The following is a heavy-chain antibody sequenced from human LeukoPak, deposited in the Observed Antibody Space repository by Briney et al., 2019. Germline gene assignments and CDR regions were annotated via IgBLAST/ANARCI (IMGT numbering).Heavy chain of an antibody. Sequence: PGGSLRLSCAASGFTFGNFAMSWVRQAPGKGLEWVSVISDSGVSTSYADSVKGRFTISRDNARNTLFLQMNNLRDEDTAVYFCAKTYPGSFSYAMEFWGQGTTVTVSS. J-gene: IGHJ6*02. D-gene: IGHD1-26*01. CDR1: GFTFGNFA. V-gene: IGHV3-23*01. CDR3: AKTYPGSFSYAMEF. CDR2: ISDSGVST.